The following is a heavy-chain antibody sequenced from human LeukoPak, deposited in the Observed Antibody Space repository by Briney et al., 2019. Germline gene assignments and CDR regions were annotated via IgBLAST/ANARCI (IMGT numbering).Heavy chain of an antibody. CDR1: GFTFSSYE. V-gene: IGHV3-48*03. D-gene: IGHD1-1*01. CDR3: VREEEMERLDP. J-gene: IGHJ5*02. CDR2: ISGSGGGI. Sequence: GGSLRLSCAASGFTFSSYEMTWVRQAPGKGLEWISYISGSGGGIYYADSVKGRFTISRDNAKSSLFLQMNSLRAEDTAVYHCVREEEMERLDPWGQGTLVTVSS.